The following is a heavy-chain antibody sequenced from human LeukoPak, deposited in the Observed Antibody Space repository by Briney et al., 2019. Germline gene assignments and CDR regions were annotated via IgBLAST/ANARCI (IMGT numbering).Heavy chain of an antibody. D-gene: IGHD2-15*01. CDR1: GFTDTHNY. Sequence: PGGSLRLSHAASGFTDTHNYMTWVRQAPGKGLEWVSVFYGGGATYYADSVKGRFTIYGDGSKNTLYLQMNSLRAEDTAVYYCAATSIGYCSGRSCPEQYWGQAALASDSS. CDR3: AATSIGYCSGRSCPEQY. CDR2: FYGGGAT. J-gene: IGHJ4*02. V-gene: IGHV3-53*01.